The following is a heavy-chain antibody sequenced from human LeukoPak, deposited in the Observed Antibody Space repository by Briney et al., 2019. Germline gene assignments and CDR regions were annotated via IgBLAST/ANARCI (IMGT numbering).Heavy chain of an antibody. Sequence: GGSLRLSCAASGFTFSSYWMHWVRQAPGKGLVWVSRINSDGSSTSCADSVKGRFTISRDNAKNTLYLQMNSLRAEDTAVYYCAREPPASYYYDSSGYYYWGQGTLVTVSS. D-gene: IGHD3-22*01. CDR1: GFTFSSYW. J-gene: IGHJ4*02. V-gene: IGHV3-74*01. CDR3: AREPPASYYYDSSGYYY. CDR2: INSDGSST.